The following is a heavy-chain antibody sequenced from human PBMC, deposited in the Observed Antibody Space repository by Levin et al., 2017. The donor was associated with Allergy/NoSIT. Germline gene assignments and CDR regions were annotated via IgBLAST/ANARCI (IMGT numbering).Heavy chain of an antibody. CDR3: ARVLRAVAGYYYYGMDV. CDR1: GYTFTSYD. CDR2: MNPNSGNT. D-gene: IGHD6-19*01. J-gene: IGHJ6*02. V-gene: IGHV1-8*01. Sequence: GESLKISCKASGYTFTSYDINWVRQATGQGLEWMGWMNPNSGNTGYAQKFQGRVTMTRNTSISTAYMELSSLRSEDTAVYYCARVLRAVAGYYYYGMDVWGQGTTVTVSS.